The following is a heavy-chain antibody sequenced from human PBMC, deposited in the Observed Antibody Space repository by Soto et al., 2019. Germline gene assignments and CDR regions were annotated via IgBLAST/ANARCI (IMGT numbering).Heavy chain of an antibody. CDR3: ARVLKKDYGMDV. CDR1: GGSISSGGYY. V-gene: IGHV4-31*03. CDR2: IYYSGST. Sequence: PSETLSLTCTVSGGSISSGGYYCSWIRQHLGKGLEWIGYIYYSGSTYYNPSLKSRVTISVDTSKNQFSLKLSSVTAADTAVYYCARVLKKDYGMDVWGQGTTVTVSS. J-gene: IGHJ6*02.